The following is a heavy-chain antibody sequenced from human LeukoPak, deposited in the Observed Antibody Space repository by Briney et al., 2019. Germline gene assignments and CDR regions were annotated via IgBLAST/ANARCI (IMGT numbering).Heavy chain of an antibody. CDR1: GYTFTGYN. CDR2: IIPNSGGT. CDR3: ARERVVVAADAFDI. V-gene: IGHV1-2*02. Sequence: ASVKVSCKASGYTFTGYNIHWVRQAPGQGLEWMGWIIPNSGGTNYAQKFQGRVTMTRDTSISTAYMELSSLRSDDTAVYYCARERVVVAADAFDIWGQGTMVTVSS. J-gene: IGHJ3*02. D-gene: IGHD2-15*01.